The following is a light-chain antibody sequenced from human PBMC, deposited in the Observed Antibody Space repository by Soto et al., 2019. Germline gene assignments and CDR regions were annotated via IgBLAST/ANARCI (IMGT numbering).Light chain of an antibody. CDR1: QSVSSSY. J-gene: IGKJ2*01. Sequence: EIVLTQSPGTLSLSPGERATLSCRASQSVSSSYLAWYQQKPGQAPRLLIYGASSRATGIPDRFSGSGSGTDFTLTISRLEPEAFAVYYWQQYGRSPYTFGQGTKVEIK. V-gene: IGKV3-20*01. CDR2: GAS. CDR3: QQYGRSPYT.